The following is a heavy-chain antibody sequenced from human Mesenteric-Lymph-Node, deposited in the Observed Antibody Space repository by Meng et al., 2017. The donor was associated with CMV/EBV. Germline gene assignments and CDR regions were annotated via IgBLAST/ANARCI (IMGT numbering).Heavy chain of an antibody. CDR2: IKQDGSEK. J-gene: IGHJ4*02. D-gene: IGHD3-3*01. Sequence: GGSLRLSCAASGFTFSSYVMSWVRQAPGKGLEWVAHIKQDGSEKYYVDSVKGRFTISRDNAKKSLYLQMNSLRGEDTAVYYCARMLGYDFWSGYYLWGQGTLVTVSS. CDR1: GFTFSSYV. V-gene: IGHV3-7*01. CDR3: ARMLGYDFWSGYYL.